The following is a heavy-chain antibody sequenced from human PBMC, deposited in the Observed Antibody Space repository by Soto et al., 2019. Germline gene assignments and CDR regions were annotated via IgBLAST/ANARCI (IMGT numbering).Heavy chain of an antibody. CDR3: AKDSIYYGDYGVASS. J-gene: IGHJ5*02. CDR1: GFTFSSYG. Sequence: QVQLVESGGCVVEPERSLRLSCAASGFTFSSYGMHWGRQAPGKGLEWVAVISYDGSNKYYADSVKGRFTISRDNSKNTLYLQMNSLRAEDPAVYYCAKDSIYYGDYGVASSCGQGTLVTVSS. D-gene: IGHD4-17*01. V-gene: IGHV3-30*18. CDR2: ISYDGSNK.